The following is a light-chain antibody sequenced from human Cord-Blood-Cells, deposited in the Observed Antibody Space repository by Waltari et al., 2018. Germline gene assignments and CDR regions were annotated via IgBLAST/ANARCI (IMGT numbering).Light chain of an antibody. CDR3: SSYTSSSTLV. CDR2: EVS. Sequence: QSALTQPASVSGSPGQSITISCTGTSSDVGGYNYVSWYQQHPGKAPKLMISEVSNRASGVSNRFSGSKSGNTAALTISGLQAEDEADYYCSSYTSSSTLVFGGGTKLTVL. J-gene: IGLJ2*01. V-gene: IGLV2-14*01. CDR1: SSDVGGYNY.